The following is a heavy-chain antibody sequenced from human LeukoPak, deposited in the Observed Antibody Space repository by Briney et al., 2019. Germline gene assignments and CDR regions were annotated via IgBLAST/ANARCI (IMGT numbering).Heavy chain of an antibody. Sequence: SETLSLTCTVSGGSISSYYWSWLRQPAGKGLEWIGRIYTSGSTNYNPSLKSRVTMSVDTSKNQFSLKLSSVTAADTAVYYCARDYYDSSALDYWGQGTLVTVSS. J-gene: IGHJ4*02. CDR2: IYTSGST. V-gene: IGHV4-4*07. CDR3: ARDYYDSSALDY. D-gene: IGHD3-22*01. CDR1: GGSISSYY.